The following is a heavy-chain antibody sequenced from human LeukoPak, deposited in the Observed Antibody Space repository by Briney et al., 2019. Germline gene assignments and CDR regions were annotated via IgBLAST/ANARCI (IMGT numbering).Heavy chain of an antibody. CDR3: ARSPLISGGWLGLDS. V-gene: IGHV4-59*01. D-gene: IGHD6-19*01. J-gene: IGHJ4*02. CDR1: GASISSYY. CDR2: IFYTGSS. Sequence: SETLPLTCTVSGASISSYYWSWIRQPPGKGLEWIGHIFYTGSSNYNPSLKSRVTISLDRSKNQFSLRLISVTAADTAVYYCARSPLISGGWLGLDSWGQGILVTVSS.